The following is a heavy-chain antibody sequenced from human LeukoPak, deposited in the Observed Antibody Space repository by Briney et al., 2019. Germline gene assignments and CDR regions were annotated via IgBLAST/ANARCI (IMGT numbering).Heavy chain of an antibody. CDR2: ISYDGSNK. J-gene: IGHJ4*02. CDR1: GFTFSSYG. Sequence: PGGSLRLSCAASGFTFSSYGTNWVRQAPGKGLEWVAVISYDGSNKYYADSVKGRFTISRDNSKNTLYLQMNSLRAEDTAVYYCAKGGRILSWPFDLWGQGTLVTVSS. CDR3: AKGGRILSWPFDL. D-gene: IGHD2-15*01. V-gene: IGHV3-30*18.